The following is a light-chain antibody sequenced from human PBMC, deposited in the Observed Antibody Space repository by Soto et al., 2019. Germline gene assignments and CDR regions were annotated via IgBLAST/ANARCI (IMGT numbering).Light chain of an antibody. CDR3: QQFGSPIT. CDR1: QNIHTN. CDR2: GAS. V-gene: IGKV3-20*01. Sequence: EIVMTQSPATLSVSPGEIATLSFRAGQNIHTNLAWYQQKPGQAPRLLFYGASTRATGIPDRFSGSGSGTDFTLTISRLEPEDFAVYYCQQFGSPITFGQGTRLEIK. J-gene: IGKJ5*01.